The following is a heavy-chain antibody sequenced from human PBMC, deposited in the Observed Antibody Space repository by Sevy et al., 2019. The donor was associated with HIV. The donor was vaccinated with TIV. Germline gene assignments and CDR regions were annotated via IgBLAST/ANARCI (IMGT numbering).Heavy chain of an antibody. V-gene: IGHV3-30*02. D-gene: IGHD6-6*01. CDR3: AKDLIPVIAARHNWFDP. CDR2: IWYDGSNK. Sequence: GGSLRLSCAASGFTFSSYGMHWVRQAPGKGLEWVAFIWYDGSNKCYADSVKGRFTISRDNSKNTLYLQMNSLRAEDTAVHYCAKDLIPVIAARHNWFDPWGQGTLVTVSS. J-gene: IGHJ5*02. CDR1: GFTFSSYG.